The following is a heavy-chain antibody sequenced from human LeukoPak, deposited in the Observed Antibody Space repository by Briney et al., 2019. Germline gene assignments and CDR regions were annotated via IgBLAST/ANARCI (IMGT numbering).Heavy chain of an antibody. CDR2: ISRDSAYI. Sequence: GGSPRLSCAASGFTFSACSMNWVRQAPGKGLEWVSVISRDSAYIYYGDSVKGRFTVSRDNAKNSLSLHMSSLRAEDTGVYYCARDGTGWSRDYWGQGTLVTVSS. V-gene: IGHV3-21*01. J-gene: IGHJ4*02. CDR1: GFTFSACS. CDR3: ARDGTGWSRDY. D-gene: IGHD2-2*01.